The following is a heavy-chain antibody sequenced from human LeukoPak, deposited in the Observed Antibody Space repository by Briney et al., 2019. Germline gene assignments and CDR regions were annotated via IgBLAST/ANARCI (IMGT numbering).Heavy chain of an antibody. Sequence: GGSLRLSCAASGFTFSNYAMSWVRQAPGKGLEWVSAITGSGGNAYYADSVKGRFTISRDNSKNTLFLQMNSLRAEDTAVYYCAKWGDYDVLTGYYVSDYWGQGTLVTVSS. CDR3: AKWGDYDVLTGYYVSDY. V-gene: IGHV3-23*01. D-gene: IGHD3-9*01. CDR2: ITGSGGNA. CDR1: GFTFSNYA. J-gene: IGHJ4*02.